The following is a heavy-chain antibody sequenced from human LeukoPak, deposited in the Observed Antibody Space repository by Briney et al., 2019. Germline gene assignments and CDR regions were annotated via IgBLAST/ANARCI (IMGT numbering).Heavy chain of an antibody. D-gene: IGHD2-15*01. CDR1: GYTFTSYG. J-gene: IGHJ4*02. CDR3: ARGASLRAVVVGATTSPPMPYDF. CDR2: ISAYNGNT. Sequence: GASVKVSCKASGYTFTSYGISWVRQAPGQGLEWMGWISAYNGNTNYAQKFQGRVTMTRNTSISTAYMELSSLGSEDTAVYYCARGASLRAVVVGATTSPPMPYDFWGQGTLVTVSS. V-gene: IGHV1-18*01.